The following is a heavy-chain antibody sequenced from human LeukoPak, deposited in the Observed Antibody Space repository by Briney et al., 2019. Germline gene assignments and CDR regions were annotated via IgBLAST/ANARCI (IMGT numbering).Heavy chain of an antibody. V-gene: IGHV3-9*01. J-gene: IGHJ4*02. CDR1: GFTFDDYA. D-gene: IGHD6-13*01. CDR2: ISWNSGSI. Sequence: GRSLRLSCAASGFTFDDYAMHWVRQAPGKGLEWVSGISWNSGSIGYADSVKGRFTISRDNAKNSLYLQMNSLRAEDTALYYCAKGGQPSIAAAGTDYWGQGTLVTVSS. CDR3: AKGGQPSIAAAGTDY.